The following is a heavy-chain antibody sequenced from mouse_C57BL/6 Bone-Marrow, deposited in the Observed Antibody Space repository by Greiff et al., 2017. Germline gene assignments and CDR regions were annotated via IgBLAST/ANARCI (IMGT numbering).Heavy chain of an antibody. CDR1: GYSITSDY. CDR2: ISYSGST. Sequence: DVKLQESGPGLAKPSQTLSLTCSVTGYSITSDYWNWIRKFPGNKLEYMGYISYSGSTYYNPSLKSRISITRDTSKNQDYLQLNSVTTEDTATYYWARWRYYGSSPWYFDVWGTGTTVTVSS. V-gene: IGHV3-8*01. CDR3: ARWRYYGSSPWYFDV. D-gene: IGHD1-1*01. J-gene: IGHJ1*03.